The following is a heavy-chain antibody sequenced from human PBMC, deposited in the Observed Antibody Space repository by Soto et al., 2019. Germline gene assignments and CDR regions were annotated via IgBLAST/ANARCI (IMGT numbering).Heavy chain of an antibody. D-gene: IGHD6-13*01. CDR2: IYYSGST. V-gene: IGHV4-30-4*01. J-gene: IGHJ4*02. CDR3: ASSHAGAHITAAVH. Sequence: PSETLSLTCTVSGGSISSGDYYWSWIRQPPGKGLEWIGYIYYSGSTYYNPSLKSRVTISVDTSKNQFSLKLSSVTTADTAVYYCASSHAGAHITAAVHWGQGTLVTVSS. CDR1: GGSISSGDYY.